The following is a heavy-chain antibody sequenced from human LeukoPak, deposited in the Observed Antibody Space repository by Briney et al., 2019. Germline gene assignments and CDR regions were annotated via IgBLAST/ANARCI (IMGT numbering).Heavy chain of an antibody. D-gene: IGHD3-22*01. CDR2: ISWNSGSI. J-gene: IGHJ4*02. CDR1: GFTCDDYA. V-gene: IGHV3-9*01. CDR3: AKDSRGYYPGDYFDY. Sequence: GGSLRLSCAASGFTCDDYAMHWVRQAPGKGLEWVSGISWNSGSIGYADSVKGRFTISRDNAKNSLYLQMNSLRAEDTALYYCAKDSRGYYPGDYFDYWGQGTLVTVSS.